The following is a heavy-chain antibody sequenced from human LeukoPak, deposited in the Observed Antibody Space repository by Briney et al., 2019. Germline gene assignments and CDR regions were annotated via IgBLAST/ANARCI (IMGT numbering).Heavy chain of an antibody. CDR3: ARGYGMYIGSGYGMDV. CDR2: IVPILGIA. J-gene: IGHJ6*02. V-gene: IGHV1-69*04. D-gene: IGHD3-10*01. CDR1: GGTFSSYA. Sequence: SVKLSCKAAGGTFSSYAISWVRQAPGHGREWMGRIVPILGIANYAQKFQGRVTITADKSTSTAYMEPIRMRSEDSNVYACARGYGMYIGSGYGMDVWGQGTTVTVSS.